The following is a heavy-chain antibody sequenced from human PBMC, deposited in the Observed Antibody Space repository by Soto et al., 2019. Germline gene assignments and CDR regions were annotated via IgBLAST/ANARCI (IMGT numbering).Heavy chain of an antibody. CDR2: IWYDGSNK. D-gene: IGHD3-3*01. Sequence: QVQLVESGGGVVQPGRSLRLSCAASGFTFSSYGMHWVRQAPGKGLEWVAVIWYDGSNKYYADSVKGRFTISRDNSKNTRYLQMNSLRAEDTAVYYCARGRATYYDFWSGYYRGGYFDYWGQGTLVTVSS. CDR3: ARGRATYYDFWSGYYRGGYFDY. V-gene: IGHV3-33*01. J-gene: IGHJ4*02. CDR1: GFTFSSYG.